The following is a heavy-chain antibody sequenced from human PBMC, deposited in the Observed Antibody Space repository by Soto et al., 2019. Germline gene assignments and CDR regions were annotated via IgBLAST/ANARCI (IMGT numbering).Heavy chain of an antibody. Sequence: RGSLRLSCAASGFTFSSYAMHWVRQAPGKGLEWVAVISYDGSNKYYADSVKGRFTISRDNSKNTLYLQMNSLRAEDTAVYYCAREWNYYFDYWGQGTLVTVSS. CDR2: ISYDGSNK. CDR3: AREWNYYFDY. CDR1: GFTFSSYA. V-gene: IGHV3-30-3*01. D-gene: IGHD1-7*01. J-gene: IGHJ4*02.